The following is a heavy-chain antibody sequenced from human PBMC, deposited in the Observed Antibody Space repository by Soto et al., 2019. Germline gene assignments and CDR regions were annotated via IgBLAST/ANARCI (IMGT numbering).Heavy chain of an antibody. Sequence: PGGSLRLSCAASGFTLSHFYMHWVRQAPGKGLEWVAVVWYDGNSKYYADSVNGRFTVSRDDSENTVSLQMNSLRAEDTAVYYCGREFPHRTVFGLTIMGPNGMDVWGQGTTVTVSS. J-gene: IGHJ6*02. CDR1: GFTLSHFY. D-gene: IGHD3-3*01. CDR3: GREFPHRTVFGLTIMGPNGMDV. CDR2: VWYDGNSK. V-gene: IGHV3-33*01.